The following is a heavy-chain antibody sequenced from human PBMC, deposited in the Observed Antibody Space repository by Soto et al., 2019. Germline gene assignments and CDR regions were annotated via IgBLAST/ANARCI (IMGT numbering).Heavy chain of an antibody. J-gene: IGHJ4*02. CDR1: GYTFASYG. CDR2: IYAYNGNT. V-gene: IGHV1-18*01. CDR3: ARDWPMVITDY. D-gene: IGHD3-22*01. Sequence: QVQLVQSGAEVRRPGASVTVSCKTSGYTFASYGVSWLRQAPGQGLEWMGWIYAYNGNTKYAERLQDRGTMTTDTSTSTAYMELRSLRSDDTAVYYCARDWPMVITDYWGQGTLVTVSS.